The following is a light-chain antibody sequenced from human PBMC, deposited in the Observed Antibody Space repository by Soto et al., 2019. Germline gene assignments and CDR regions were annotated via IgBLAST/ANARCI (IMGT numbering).Light chain of an antibody. Sequence: DIQMTQSPSSLSASVGDSVTIICRASQSISTYLNWYQQKPGKVPKPLISVASNLQSGVPSRFSGSGSGTDFTLTINSLQIEDFATYYCQQSYNTPYSFGQGTKLDIK. CDR2: VAS. CDR3: QQSYNTPYS. V-gene: IGKV1-39*01. CDR1: QSISTY. J-gene: IGKJ2*03.